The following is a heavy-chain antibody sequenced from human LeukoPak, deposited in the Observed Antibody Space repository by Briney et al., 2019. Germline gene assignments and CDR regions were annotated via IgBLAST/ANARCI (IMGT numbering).Heavy chain of an antibody. CDR1: GFSFSSYW. V-gene: IGHV3-74*01. Sequence: GGSLRLSCAASGFSFSSYWMHWVRQAPGKGLVWVSRLNRDGSSTSYADSVKGRFTISRDNAETTLHLQMNNLSAEDTAVYYCARASNRNSINFDYWGQGALVTVSS. CDR2: LNRDGSST. D-gene: IGHD1-7*01. J-gene: IGHJ4*02. CDR3: ARASNRNSINFDY.